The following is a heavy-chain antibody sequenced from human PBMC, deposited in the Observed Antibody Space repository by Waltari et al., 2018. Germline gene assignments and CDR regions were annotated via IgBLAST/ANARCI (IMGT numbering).Heavy chain of an antibody. CDR1: GFTFSSYA. D-gene: IGHD6-19*01. CDR2: IFSGGIT. Sequence: EVQLLESGGGLVQPGGSLRLSCAASGFTFSSYAMSWVRQAPGKGLEWVSVIFSGGITYNAHSVKGRFTISRDNSKNTLYLQMNSLRAEDTAVYYCAKDSGSSGYWGQGTLVTVSS. J-gene: IGHJ4*02. V-gene: IGHV3-23*03. CDR3: AKDSGSSGY.